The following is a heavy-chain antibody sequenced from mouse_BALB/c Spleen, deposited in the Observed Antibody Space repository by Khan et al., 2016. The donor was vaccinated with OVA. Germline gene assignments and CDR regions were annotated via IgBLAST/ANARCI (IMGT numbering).Heavy chain of an antibody. CDR2: ISNLAYSI. CDR1: GFTFSDYG. J-gene: IGHJ4*01. CDR3: ARSWAMDY. V-gene: IGHV5-15*02. Sequence: EVQVVESGGGLVQPGGSRKLSCAASGFTFSDYGMAWVRQAPGKGPEWVAFISNLAYSIYYADTVTGRFTISRENAKNTLYLEMSSLRSEDTAMYYCARSWAMDYWGQGTSVTVSS.